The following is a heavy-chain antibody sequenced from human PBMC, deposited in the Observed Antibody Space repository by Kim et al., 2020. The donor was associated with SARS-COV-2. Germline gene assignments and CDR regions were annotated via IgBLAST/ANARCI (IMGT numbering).Heavy chain of an antibody. V-gene: IGHV3-7*01. J-gene: IGHJ4*02. D-gene: IGHD6-19*01. Sequence: YYVDSVEGRLTIARDNSKNSLYLQMNGLRAEDTAVYYCGRDRSGWRPLNYWGQGTLVAVSS. CDR3: GRDRSGWRPLNY.